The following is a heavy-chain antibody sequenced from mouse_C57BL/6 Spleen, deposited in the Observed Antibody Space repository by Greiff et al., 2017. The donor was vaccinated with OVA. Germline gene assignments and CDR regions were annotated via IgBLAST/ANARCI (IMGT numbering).Heavy chain of an antibody. CDR2: IHPSDSDT. J-gene: IGHJ3*01. Sequence: QVHVKQSGAELVKPGASVKVSCKASGYTFTSYWMHWVKQRPGQGLEWIGRIHPSDSDTNYNQKFKGKATLTVDKSSSPAYMQLSSLTSEDSAVYYCAPSKGNFAYWGQGTLVTVSA. CDR3: APSKGNFAY. CDR1: GYTFTSYW. V-gene: IGHV1-74*01.